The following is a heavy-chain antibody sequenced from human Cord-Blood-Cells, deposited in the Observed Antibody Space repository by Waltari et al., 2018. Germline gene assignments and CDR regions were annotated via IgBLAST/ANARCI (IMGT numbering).Heavy chain of an antibody. CDR2: TRNKANSYTT. J-gene: IGHJ4*02. CDR3: ARVRVGATDY. Sequence: EVQLVESGGGLVHPGGSLRLSCSASGYTFRYHYMQWVRQAPGKGLEWVGRTRNKANSYTTEYAASVKGRFTISRDDSKNSLYMQMNSLKTEDTAVYYCARVRVGATDYWGQGTLVTVSS. V-gene: IGHV3-72*01. D-gene: IGHD1-26*01. CDR1: GYTFRYHY.